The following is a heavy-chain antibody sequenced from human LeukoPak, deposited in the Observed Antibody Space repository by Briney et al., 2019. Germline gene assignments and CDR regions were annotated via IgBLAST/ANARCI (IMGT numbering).Heavy chain of an antibody. J-gene: IGHJ3*02. CDR2: ISYDGSNK. V-gene: IGHV3-30*18. CDR3: AKDFDI. CDR1: GFTFSSYG. Sequence: SGGSLRLSCAASGFTFSSYGMHWVRQAPGKGLEGVAVISYDGSNKYYADSVKGRFTISRDNSKNTLYLQMNSLRAEDTAVYYCAKDFDIWGQGTMVTVSS.